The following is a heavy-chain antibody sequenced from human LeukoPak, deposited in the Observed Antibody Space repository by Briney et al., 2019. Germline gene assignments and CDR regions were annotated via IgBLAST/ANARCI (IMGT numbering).Heavy chain of an antibody. D-gene: IGHD1-26*01. V-gene: IGHV4-39*07. J-gene: IGHJ4*02. CDR1: AGSISSSNYY. CDR3: ARDGRSGSNYGRVDY. Sequence: SETLSLTCTVSAGSISSSNYYWGWIRQPPGKGLEWIGSIYYSGSTYYNPSLKSRVTISVDTSKNQFSLKLSSVTAADTAVYYCARDGRSGSNYGRVDYWGQGTLVTVSS. CDR2: IYYSGST.